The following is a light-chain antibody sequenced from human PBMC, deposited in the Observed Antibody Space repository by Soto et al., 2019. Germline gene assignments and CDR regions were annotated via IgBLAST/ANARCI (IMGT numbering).Light chain of an antibody. CDR2: EVS. J-gene: IGLJ3*02. V-gene: IGLV2-8*01. Sequence: QSALTQPPSASGSPGQSVTISCTGTSSDVGAYKYVSWYQQYPGKAPKLMIYEVSKRPSGVPDRFSGSKSGNTASLTVSGLQAEYEADDCCTSYVGSDIWVFGGGTKLTVL. CDR1: SSDVGAYKY. CDR3: TSYVGSDIWV.